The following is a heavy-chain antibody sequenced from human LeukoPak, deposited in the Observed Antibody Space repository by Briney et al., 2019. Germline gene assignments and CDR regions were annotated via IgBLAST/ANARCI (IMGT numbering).Heavy chain of an antibody. Sequence: GGSLRLSCAASGFTFNTYSMNWVRQAPGKGLEWVSSISSSSSYIYYADSVKGRFTISRDNAKNSLYLQMNSLRAEDTAVYYCARVRGSSGWSGVYFDYWGQGTLVTVSS. CDR3: ARVRGSSGWSGVYFDY. J-gene: IGHJ4*02. V-gene: IGHV3-21*01. CDR1: GFTFNTYS. CDR2: ISSSSSYI. D-gene: IGHD6-19*01.